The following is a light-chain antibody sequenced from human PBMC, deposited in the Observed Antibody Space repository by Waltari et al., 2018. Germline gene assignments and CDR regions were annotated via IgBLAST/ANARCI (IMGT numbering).Light chain of an antibody. CDR2: EDS. J-gene: IGLJ2*01. CDR1: ALPQRY. V-gene: IGLV3-10*01. CDR3: YSTDNSGNHVV. Sequence: SYELTQPPSVSVSPRQTARIPCPGDALPQRYASWDQQKSGQAPVLVIYEDSKRPSGIPERFSGSSSGTMATLTISGAQVEDETDYYCYSTDNSGNHVVFGGGTKLTVL.